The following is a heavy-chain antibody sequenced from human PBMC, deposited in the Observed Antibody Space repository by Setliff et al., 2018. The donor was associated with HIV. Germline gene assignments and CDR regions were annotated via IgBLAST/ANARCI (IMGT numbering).Heavy chain of an antibody. J-gene: IGHJ4*02. D-gene: IGHD6-6*01. CDR1: GGSISSHY. Sequence: SETLSLTCTVSGGSISSHYWSWIRQPPGKGLEWIGYIYYSGSTNYNPSLKSRVTISVDTSKNQFSLKLSSVTAADTAVYYCARLESTSSDYFDYWGQGTLVTVSS. V-gene: IGHV4-59*11. CDR3: ARLESTSSDYFDY. CDR2: IYYSGST.